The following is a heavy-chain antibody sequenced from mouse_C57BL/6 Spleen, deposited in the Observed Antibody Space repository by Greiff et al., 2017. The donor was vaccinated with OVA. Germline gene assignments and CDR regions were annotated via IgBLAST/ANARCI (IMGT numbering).Heavy chain of an antibody. V-gene: IGHV5-4*01. CDR2: ISDGGSYT. D-gene: IGHD1-1*01. CDR3: ARDYYGSRYFDV. CDR1: GFTFSSYA. J-gene: IGHJ1*03. Sequence: EVQLVESGGGLVKPGGSLKLSCAASGFTFSSYAMSWVRQTPEKRLEWVATISDGGSYTYYPDNVKGRFTISRDNAKNNLYLQMSHLKSEDTAMYYCARDYYGSRYFDVWGTGTTVTVSS.